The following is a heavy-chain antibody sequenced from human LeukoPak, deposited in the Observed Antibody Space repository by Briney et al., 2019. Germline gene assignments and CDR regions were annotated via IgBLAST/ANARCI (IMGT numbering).Heavy chain of an antibody. V-gene: IGHV4-59*01. CDR3: ARGYSSPYYYDSSGYLAFDI. CDR1: GGSISSYY. D-gene: IGHD3-22*01. Sequence: SETLSLTSTVSGGSISSYYWSWIRQPPGKGLEWIGYIYYSGSTNYNPSLKSRVTISVDTSKNQFSLKLSSVTAADTAVYYCARGYSSPYYYDSSGYLAFDIWGQGTMVTVSS. CDR2: IYYSGST. J-gene: IGHJ3*02.